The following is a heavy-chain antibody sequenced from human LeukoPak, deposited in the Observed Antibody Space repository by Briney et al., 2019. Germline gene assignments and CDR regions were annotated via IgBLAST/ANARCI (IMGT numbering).Heavy chain of an antibody. CDR1: GFTVSSNY. D-gene: IGHD3-22*01. J-gene: IGHJ4*02. Sequence: GGSLRLSCAASGFTVSSNYISWVRQAPGKGLEWVSVIYSGGITYYADSVKRRFTISRDNSKNTLYLQMNSLRAEDTAVYYCARDRRGYYDSSGYAYFDYWGQGTLVTVSS. CDR3: ARDRRGYYDSSGYAYFDY. CDR2: IYSGGIT. V-gene: IGHV3-53*01.